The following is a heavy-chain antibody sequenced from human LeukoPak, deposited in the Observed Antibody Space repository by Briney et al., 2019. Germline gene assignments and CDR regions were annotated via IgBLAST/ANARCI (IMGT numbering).Heavy chain of an antibody. J-gene: IGHJ4*02. D-gene: IGHD2-21*02. CDR3: ARGGSRVVTYGNFDY. CDR2: ISTYSGNT. V-gene: IGHV1-18*01. CDR1: GYTFTSYA. Sequence: ASVKVSCKPSGYTFTSYALSWVRQAPGQGLEWMGWISTYSGNTNYAQKLQGRITMTIETSTSTAYMELRSLRSDDTAVYYCARGGSRVVTYGNFDYWGQGTLVTVSS.